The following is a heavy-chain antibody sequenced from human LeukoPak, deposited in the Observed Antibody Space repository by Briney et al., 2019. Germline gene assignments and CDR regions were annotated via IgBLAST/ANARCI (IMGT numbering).Heavy chain of an antibody. CDR1: RFTFSSYA. V-gene: IGHV3-23*01. CDR2: ISGSGRNT. Sequence: GGSLRLSCAASRFTFSSYAMSWVRQAPGKGLEWVPAISGSGRNTYYADSVKGRFTISRDNSKNTLYLQMNSLRAEDTAIYYCAKDLDVVVLAATSFDYWGQGTLVTVSS. D-gene: IGHD2-15*01. J-gene: IGHJ4*02. CDR3: AKDLDVVVLAATSFDY.